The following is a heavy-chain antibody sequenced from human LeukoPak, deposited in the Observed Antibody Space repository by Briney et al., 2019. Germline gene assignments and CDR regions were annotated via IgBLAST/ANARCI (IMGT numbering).Heavy chain of an antibody. V-gene: IGHV3-7*01. CDR1: GFTFSSYW. CDR2: IKQDGSEK. J-gene: IGHJ4*02. Sequence: GGSLRLSCAASGFTFSSYWLTWVRQAPGKGLEWVANIKQDGSEKYYVDSVKGRFTISRDNAKNSLYLQMNSLRAEDTAVYYCAGGRDVYRYWGQGNLVTVSP. D-gene: IGHD5-24*01. CDR3: AGGRDVYRY.